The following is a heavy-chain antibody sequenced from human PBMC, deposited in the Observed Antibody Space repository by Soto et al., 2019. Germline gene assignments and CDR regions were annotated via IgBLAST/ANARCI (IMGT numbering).Heavy chain of an antibody. CDR2: TYYRSKWYN. CDR3: ARDSPPYYYYSSGNLYYNWFDP. CDR1: GDSVSSNSAA. J-gene: IGHJ5*02. D-gene: IGHD3-22*01. Sequence: PSQTLSLTCAISGDSVSSNSAAWNWIRQSPSRGLEWLGRTYYRSKWYNDYAVSVKSRITINPDTSRNQFSLQLNSVTPEDTAVYYCARDSPPYYYYSSGNLYYNWFDPWGQGTLVTVSS. V-gene: IGHV6-1*01.